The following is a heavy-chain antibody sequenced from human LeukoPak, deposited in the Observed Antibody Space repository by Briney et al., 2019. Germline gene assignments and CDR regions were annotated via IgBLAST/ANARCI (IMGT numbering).Heavy chain of an antibody. V-gene: IGHV4-59*01. Sequence: SETLSLTCTVSGGSISSYYWSWIRQPPGKGLEWIGYIFYSGSTNYSFSLKSRVTISVDTSKNQFSLKLSSVTAADTAVYYCARVDYGSGMRWFAPWGQGTMVTVSS. CDR1: GGSISSYY. J-gene: IGHJ5*02. CDR2: IFYSGST. CDR3: ARVDYGSGMRWFAP. D-gene: IGHD3-10*01.